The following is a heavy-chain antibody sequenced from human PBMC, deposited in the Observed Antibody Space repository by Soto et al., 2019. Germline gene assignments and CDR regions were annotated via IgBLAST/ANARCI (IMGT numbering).Heavy chain of an antibody. CDR2: IWYDGSNK. D-gene: IGHD6-13*01. Sequence: PGGSLRLSCAASGFTFSSYGMHWVRQAPGKGLEWVAVIWYDGSNKYYADSVKGRFTISRDNSKNTLYLQMNSLRAEDTAVYYCAREAHHKLAPGNGFDPWGQGTLVTVYS. V-gene: IGHV3-33*01. J-gene: IGHJ5*02. CDR1: GFTFSSYG. CDR3: AREAHHKLAPGNGFDP.